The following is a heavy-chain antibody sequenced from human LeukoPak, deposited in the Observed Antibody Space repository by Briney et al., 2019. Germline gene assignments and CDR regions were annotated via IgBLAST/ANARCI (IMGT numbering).Heavy chain of an antibody. CDR2: ISSSSSYI. CDR1: GFTFSSYS. V-gene: IGHV3-21*01. Sequence: TGGSLRLSCAASGFTFSSYSMNWVRQAPGKGLEWVSSISSSSSYIYYADSVKGRFTISRDNAKNSLYLQMNSLRAGDTAVYYCAIYDSSGYLTPPQNPPGYWGQGTLVTVPS. J-gene: IGHJ4*02. D-gene: IGHD3-22*01. CDR3: AIYDSSGYLTPPQNPPGY.